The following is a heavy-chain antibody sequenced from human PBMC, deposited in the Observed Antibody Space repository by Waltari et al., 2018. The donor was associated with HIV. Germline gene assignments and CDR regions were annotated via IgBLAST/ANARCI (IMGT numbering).Heavy chain of an antibody. Sequence: QVQLQESGPGLVKPSQTLSLTCTVSGGSTSSGSYYWSWIRQAAGKGLEWIGRIYTSRSTNYNPSLKSRVTISVDTSKNQLSLKLSSVTAADTAVYYCARATGDSPFDYWGQGTLVTVSS. CDR1: GGSTSSGSYY. V-gene: IGHV4-61*02. D-gene: IGHD4-17*01. CDR2: IYTSRST. CDR3: ARATGDSPFDY. J-gene: IGHJ4*02.